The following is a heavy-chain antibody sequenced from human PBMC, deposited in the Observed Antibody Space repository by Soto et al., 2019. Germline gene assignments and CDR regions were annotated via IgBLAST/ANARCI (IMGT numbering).Heavy chain of an antibody. CDR2: INHSGST. J-gene: IGHJ4*02. Sequence: PSETLSLTCAVYGGSFSGYYWSWIRQPPGKGLEWIGEINHSGSTNYNPSLKSRVTISVDTSKNQFSLKLSSVTAADTAVYYCARKSSGYGRPFDYWGQGTLVTVSS. CDR3: ARKSSGYGRPFDY. V-gene: IGHV4-34*01. CDR1: GGSFSGYY. D-gene: IGHD5-12*01.